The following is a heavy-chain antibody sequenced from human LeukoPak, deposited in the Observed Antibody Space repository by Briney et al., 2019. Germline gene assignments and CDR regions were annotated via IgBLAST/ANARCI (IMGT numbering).Heavy chain of an antibody. J-gene: IGHJ5*02. D-gene: IGHD3-22*01. CDR2: MYYNGGT. Sequence: SETLSLTCTVSGGSISSGGYYWSWIRQPPGKGLDWIGSMYYNGGTYYNPSLKSRVTISADTYKNQVSLKLSSVTAADTAVYYCARDPDYYDDSGYTWGQGTLVTVSS. V-gene: IGHV4-39*07. CDR1: GGSISSGGYY. CDR3: ARDPDYYDDSGYT.